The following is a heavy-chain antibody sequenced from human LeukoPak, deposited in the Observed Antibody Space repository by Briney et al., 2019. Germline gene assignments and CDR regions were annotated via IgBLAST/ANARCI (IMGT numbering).Heavy chain of an antibody. J-gene: IGHJ5*02. CDR2: INHSGST. CDR1: VGSFSGYY. V-gene: IGHV4-34*01. Sequence: NTSETLSLTCAVYVGSFSGYYWSWIRQPPGKGLEGIGEINHSGSTNYNPSLKSRVTISVDTPKNKFSLKLRPVTAADTAVYYCASRRMAAPAPLDPWGQGTLVTVSS. D-gene: IGHD1-14*01. CDR3: ASRRMAAPAPLDP.